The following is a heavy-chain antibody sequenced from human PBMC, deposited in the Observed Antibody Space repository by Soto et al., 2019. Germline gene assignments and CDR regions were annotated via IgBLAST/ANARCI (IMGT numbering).Heavy chain of an antibody. D-gene: IGHD6-19*01. V-gene: IGHV6-1*02. J-gene: IGHJ2*01. CDR1: GDSVSSATAT. CDR2: TYYRSKWYN. CDR3: ARDSSGFHWYFDL. Sequence: QVQLQQSGPGLVKPSQTLSLICAISGDSVSSATATWSWIRQSPSRGLEWLGRTYYRSKWYNDYAVSVKSRIAITPDTSKNQLYLQLSSVTPEDTAVYFCARDSSGFHWYFDLWGRGTLVTVSS.